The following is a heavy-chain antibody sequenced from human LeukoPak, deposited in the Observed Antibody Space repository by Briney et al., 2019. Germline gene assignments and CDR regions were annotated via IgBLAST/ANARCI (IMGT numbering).Heavy chain of an antibody. D-gene: IGHD3-9*01. J-gene: IGHJ4*02. CDR3: ARDSSGLLRYSFVDY. CDR2: INPSGGRT. V-gene: IGHV1-46*01. CDR1: GYTFTNYY. Sequence: ASVKVSCKASGYTFTNYYIHWVRQAPGQGLEWMGIINPSGGRTSYAQKFQGRVTMTRDTPTSTVYMELSSLRSEDTAVYYCARDSSGLLRYSFVDYWGQGTLVTVSS.